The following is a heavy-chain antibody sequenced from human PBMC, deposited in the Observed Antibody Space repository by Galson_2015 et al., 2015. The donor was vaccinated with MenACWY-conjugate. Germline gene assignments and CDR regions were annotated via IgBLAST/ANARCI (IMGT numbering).Heavy chain of an antibody. J-gene: IGHJ4*02. Sequence: SLRLSCAASGFTFSSCAMSWGRQAPGKGLEGVSGITGSYGRTFYAASVKGRFTISRDNSKNTVYLQMNSLRAEDTAVYFCARGLGTGSFSELDSWGQGILVTVSS. CDR2: ITGSYGRT. V-gene: IGHV3-23*01. CDR3: ARGLGTGSFSELDS. CDR1: GFTFSSCA. D-gene: IGHD1-26*01.